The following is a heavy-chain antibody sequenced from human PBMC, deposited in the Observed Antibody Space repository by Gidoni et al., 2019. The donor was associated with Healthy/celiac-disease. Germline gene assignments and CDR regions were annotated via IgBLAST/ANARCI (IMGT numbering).Heavy chain of an antibody. J-gene: IGHJ4*02. Sequence: QLQLQESGPGLVKPSETLSLTCTVSGGSIISSSYYWGWIRQPPGKGLEWIGSIYYSGSTYYNPSLKSRVTISVDTSKNQFSLKLSSVTAADTAVYYCARHVGDYFDYWGQGTLVTVSS. CDR2: IYYSGST. V-gene: IGHV4-39*01. D-gene: IGHD1-26*01. CDR3: ARHVGDYFDY. CDR1: GGSIISSSYY.